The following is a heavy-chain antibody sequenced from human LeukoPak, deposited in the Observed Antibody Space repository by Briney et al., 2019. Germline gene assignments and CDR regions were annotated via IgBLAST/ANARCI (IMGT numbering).Heavy chain of an antibody. CDR3: AIPTYYYDSSGQGY. Sequence: PGGYLRLSCAASGFTFSSYEMNWVRQAPGKGLEWVSYITSSGSTIYYADSVKGRFTISRDNAKNSLYLQMNSLRAEDTAVYYCAIPTYYYDSSGQGYWGQGTLVTVSS. CDR2: ITSSGSTI. CDR1: GFTFSSYE. D-gene: IGHD3-22*01. J-gene: IGHJ4*02. V-gene: IGHV3-48*03.